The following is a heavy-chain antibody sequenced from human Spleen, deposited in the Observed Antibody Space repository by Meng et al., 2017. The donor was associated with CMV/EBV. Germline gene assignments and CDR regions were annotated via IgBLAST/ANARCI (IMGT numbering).Heavy chain of an antibody. J-gene: IGHJ4*02. D-gene: IGHD3-22*01. V-gene: IGHV3-48*03. Sequence: GESLKISCAASGFTSDDYGMNWVRQAPGKGLEWISYTRDRGNTIYYADSVKGRFTISRDNAKNSLFLQMSSLRVEDTAVYYCVGGYDSSDYYVFEYWGQGTLVTVSS. CDR2: TRDRGNTI. CDR3: VGGYDSSDYYVFEY. CDR1: GFTSDDYG.